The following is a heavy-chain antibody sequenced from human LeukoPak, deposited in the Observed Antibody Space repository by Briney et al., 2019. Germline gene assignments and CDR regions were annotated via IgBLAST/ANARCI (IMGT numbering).Heavy chain of an antibody. CDR3: AKDSGSSEYYFDY. CDR1: GFTFSNYA. CDR2: ISYDGSNK. Sequence: GGSLRLSCAASGFTFSNYAMNWVRQAPGKGLEWVAVISYDGSNKYYADSVKGRFTISRDNSKNTLYLQMNSLRAEDTAVYYCAKDSGSSEYYFDYWGQGTLVTVSS. J-gene: IGHJ4*02. D-gene: IGHD1-26*01. V-gene: IGHV3-30*18.